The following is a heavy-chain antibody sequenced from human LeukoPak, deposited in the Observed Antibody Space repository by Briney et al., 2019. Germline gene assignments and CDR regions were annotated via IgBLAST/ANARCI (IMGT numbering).Heavy chain of an antibody. Sequence: AETLSLTCAVYGGSFSGYYWSWIGQPPGKGLEWIGDINHSGSTNYNPSLKSRVTISVDTSKNQFSLKMSSVTAADTAVYYCARGGRIAAAGTGYFDYWGQGALVTVSS. D-gene: IGHD6-13*01. CDR1: GGSFSGYY. J-gene: IGHJ4*02. CDR3: ARGGRIAAAGTGYFDY. V-gene: IGHV4-34*01. CDR2: INHSGST.